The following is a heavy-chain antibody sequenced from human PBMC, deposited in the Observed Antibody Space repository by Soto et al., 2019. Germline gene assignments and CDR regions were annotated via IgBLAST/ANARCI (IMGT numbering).Heavy chain of an antibody. CDR3: ARGRGNYDFWSGYYPANSYFYYYGMDV. CDR1: GGTFSNYA. V-gene: IGHV1-69*13. J-gene: IGHJ6*02. D-gene: IGHD3-3*01. Sequence: ASVKVSCKASGGTFSNYAISWVRQAPGQGLEWMGGIIPIFGTANYAQKFQDRVTITADESTSTAYMELSSLRSEDTAVYYCARGRGNYDFWSGYYPANSYFYYYGMDVWGQGTAVTVSS. CDR2: IIPIFGTA.